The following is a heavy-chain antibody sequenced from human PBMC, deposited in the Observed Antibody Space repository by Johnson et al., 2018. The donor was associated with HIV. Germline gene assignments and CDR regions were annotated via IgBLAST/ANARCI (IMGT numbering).Heavy chain of an antibody. Sequence: QVQLVESGGGVVQPGRSLRLSCAASGFTFSSYAMHWVRQAPGKGLEWVAVISYDGSNKYYADSVKGRFTISRDNSKNTLYLQMNSLRAEDTAVYYCAKDHDYYDSSGSILGAFDIWGQGTMVTVSS. D-gene: IGHD3-22*01. V-gene: IGHV3-30*04. CDR3: AKDHDYYDSSGSILGAFDI. CDR2: ISYDGSNK. CDR1: GFTFSSYA. J-gene: IGHJ3*02.